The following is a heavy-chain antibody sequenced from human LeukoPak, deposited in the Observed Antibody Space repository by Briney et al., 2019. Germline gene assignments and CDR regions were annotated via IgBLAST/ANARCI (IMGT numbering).Heavy chain of an antibody. CDR2: INPSGGST. Sequence: AASVKVSCRASGYTFTSYYMHWVRQAPGQGLEWMGIINPSGGSTSYAQKFQGRVTMTRDTSTSTVYMELSSLRSEDTAVYYCANTGRGSSGSYYFDYWGQGTLVTVSS. J-gene: IGHJ4*02. CDR1: GYTFTSYY. V-gene: IGHV1-46*01. D-gene: IGHD1-26*01. CDR3: ANTGRGSSGSYYFDY.